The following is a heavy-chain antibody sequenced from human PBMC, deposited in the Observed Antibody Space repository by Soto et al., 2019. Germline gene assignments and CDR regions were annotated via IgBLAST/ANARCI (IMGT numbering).Heavy chain of an antibody. D-gene: IGHD3-16*02. CDR3: AGGPYYYVWGSDPPHFDY. J-gene: IGHJ4*02. V-gene: IGHV3-11*01. CDR2: ISSSGSTI. Sequence: PGGSLRLSCAASGFTFSDYYMSWIRQAPGKGLEWVSYISSSGSTIYYADSVKGRFTISRDNAKNSLYLQMNSLRAEDTAVYYFAGGPYYYVWGSDPPHFDYWGQGTLVTVSS. CDR1: GFTFSDYY.